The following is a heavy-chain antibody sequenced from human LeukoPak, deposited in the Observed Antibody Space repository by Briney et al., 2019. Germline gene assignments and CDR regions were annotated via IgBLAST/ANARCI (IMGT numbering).Heavy chain of an antibody. V-gene: IGHV3-21*01. CDR1: GFTFSSYS. CDR3: ARVRAFDI. J-gene: IGHJ3*02. D-gene: IGHD3-10*01. CDR2: ITSSSSYK. Sequence: GSLRLSCAASGFTFSSYSMNWVRQAPGKGLEWVSSITSSSSYKYYADFVKGRFTISRDNAKNSLYLQMNSLRAEDTAVYYCARVRAFDIWGQGTMVTVSS.